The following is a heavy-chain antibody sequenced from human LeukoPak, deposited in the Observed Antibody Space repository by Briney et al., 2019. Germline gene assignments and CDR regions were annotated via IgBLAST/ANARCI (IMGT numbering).Heavy chain of an antibody. V-gene: IGHV3-74*01. D-gene: IGHD2-15*01. CDR3: ARSTDHWGDCSGGSCPASDP. Sequence: PGGSLRLSCAASGFTFSSYWMHWVRQAPGKGLVWVSRINSDGSSTSYADSVKGRFTISRDNAKNTLYLQMNSLRAEDTAVYYCARSTDHWGDCSGGSCPASDPWGQGTLVTVSS. J-gene: IGHJ5*02. CDR1: GFTFSSYW. CDR2: INSDGSST.